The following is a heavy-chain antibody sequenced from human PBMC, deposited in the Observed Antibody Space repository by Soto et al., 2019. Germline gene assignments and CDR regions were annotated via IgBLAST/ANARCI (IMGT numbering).Heavy chain of an antibody. V-gene: IGHV1-18*01. CDR1: GYTFSTYG. D-gene: IGHD1-1*01. J-gene: IGHJ5*02. CDR3: AREWKGAEGFDP. CDR2: IGADNGDT. Sequence: QVQLVQSGAEVKKPGASVKVSCKASGYTFSTYGFSWVRQAPGQGLEWMGWIGADNGDTNYAQNLQGRVTMTTDTSETASYMELRSLTSDDTAVYFCAREWKGAEGFDPWGQGTLFTVSS.